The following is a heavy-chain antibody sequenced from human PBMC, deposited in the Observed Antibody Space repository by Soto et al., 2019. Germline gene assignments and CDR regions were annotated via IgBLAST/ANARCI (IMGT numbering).Heavy chain of an antibody. CDR2: IGGSGGGT. D-gene: IGHD3-10*01. CDR1: GFTFRSYA. J-gene: IGHJ4*02. CDR3: AIPSSIAPPYYFDS. Sequence: GGSLRLSCAASGFTFRSYAMSWVRQAPGKGLEWVSGIGGSGGGTYYADSVRGRFTISRDNSKNTLYLQMNSLRAEDTAVYFCAIPSSIAPPYYFDSWGQGTLVTVSS. V-gene: IGHV3-23*01.